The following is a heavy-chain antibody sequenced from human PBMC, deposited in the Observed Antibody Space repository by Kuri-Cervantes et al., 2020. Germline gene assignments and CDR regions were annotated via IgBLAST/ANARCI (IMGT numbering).Heavy chain of an antibody. CDR2: ISGSGGST. Sequence: GESLKISCAASGFTFGSYAMSWVRQAPGKGLEWVSAISGSGGSTYYADSVKGRFTISRDNSKNTLYLQMNSLRAEDTAVYYCAKGLGSGSNYFDYWGQGTLVTVSS. CDR3: AKGLGSGSNYFDY. CDR1: GFTFGSYA. D-gene: IGHD5-12*01. V-gene: IGHV3-23*01. J-gene: IGHJ4*02.